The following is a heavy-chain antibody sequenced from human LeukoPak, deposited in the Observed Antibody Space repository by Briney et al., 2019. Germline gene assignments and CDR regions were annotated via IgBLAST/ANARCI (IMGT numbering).Heavy chain of an antibody. V-gene: IGHV4-38-2*02. D-gene: IGHD3-10*01. CDR2: IYHSGST. Sequence: PSETLSLTCAVSGYSISSGYYWGWIRQPPGKGLEWIGSIYHSGSTYYNPSLKSRVTISVDTSKNQFSLKLSSVTAADTAVYYCARDYYGSGSYQEDLDYWGQGTLVTVSS. J-gene: IGHJ4*02. CDR1: GYSISSGYY. CDR3: ARDYYGSGSYQEDLDY.